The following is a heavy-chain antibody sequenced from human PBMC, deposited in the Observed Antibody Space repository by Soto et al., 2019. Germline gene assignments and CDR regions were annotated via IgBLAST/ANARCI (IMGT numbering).Heavy chain of an antibody. V-gene: IGHV1-69*06. CDR1: GGIFSSYT. J-gene: IGHJ4*02. CDR3: ARRDDRSSALDY. Sequence: GASVKVSCKASGGIFSSYTISWVRLAPGQGLEWMAGIIPSFGTANYAQKFQGRVTITADKSTSTAYMELSSLRSEDTAVYYCARRDDRSSALDYWGQGTLVTVSS. D-gene: IGHD6-6*01. CDR2: IIPSFGTA.